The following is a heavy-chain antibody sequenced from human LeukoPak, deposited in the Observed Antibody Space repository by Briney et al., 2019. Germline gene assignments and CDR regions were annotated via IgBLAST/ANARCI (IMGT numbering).Heavy chain of an antibody. CDR3: ARDIRYSDWSYFDY. V-gene: IGHV3-33*01. J-gene: IGHJ4*02. CDR1: GFTFSSYG. CDR2: IWYDGSNK. Sequence: GGSLRLSCAASGFTFSSYGMHWVRQAPGKGLEWVAVIWYDGSNKYYADSVKGRFTISRDNSKNTLYLQMNSLRAEDTAVYYCARDIRYSDWSYFDYWGQGTLVTVSS. D-gene: IGHD3-9*01.